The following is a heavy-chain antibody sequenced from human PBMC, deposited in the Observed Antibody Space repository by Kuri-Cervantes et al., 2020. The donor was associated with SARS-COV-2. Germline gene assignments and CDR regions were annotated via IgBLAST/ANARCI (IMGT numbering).Heavy chain of an antibody. CDR2: IYYSGST. V-gene: IGHV4-59*01. D-gene: IGHD6-6*01. CDR1: GGSISSYY. CDR3: AKAGGSSKLYFDY. J-gene: IGHJ4*02. Sequence: GSLRLSCTVSGGSISSYYWSWIRQPPGKGLEWIGYIYYSGSTNYNPSLKSRVTISVDTSKNQFSLKLSSVTAADTAVYYCAKAGGSSKLYFDYWGQGTLVTVSS.